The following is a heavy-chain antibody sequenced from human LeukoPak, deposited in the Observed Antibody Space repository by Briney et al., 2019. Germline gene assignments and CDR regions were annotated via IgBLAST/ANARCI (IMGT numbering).Heavy chain of an antibody. CDR1: VGSISSYY. CDR2: IYYSGST. Sequence: SETLSLTCTVSVGSISSYYWSWIRQPPGKGVEWIGYIYYSGSTNYNPSLKSRVTISVDTSKNQFSLKLSSVTAADTAVYYCARGMVDTAMTNWGQGALVTVSS. J-gene: IGHJ4*02. CDR3: ARGMVDTAMTN. V-gene: IGHV4-59*01. D-gene: IGHD5-18*01.